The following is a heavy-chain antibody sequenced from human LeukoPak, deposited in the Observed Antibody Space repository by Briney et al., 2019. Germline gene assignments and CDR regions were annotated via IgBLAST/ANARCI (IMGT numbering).Heavy chain of an antibody. CDR2: IIPIFGTA. J-gene: IGHJ4*02. V-gene: IGHV1-69*06. CDR1: GGTFSSYA. CDR3: AREVGYYDSSGYYYLDY. D-gene: IGHD3-22*01. Sequence: GASVKVSCKASGGTFSSYAISWVRQAPGQGLEWMGGIIPIFGTANYAQKFQGRVTITADKSTSTAYMELSSLRSEDTAVYYCAREVGYYDSSGYYYLDYWGQGTLVTVSS.